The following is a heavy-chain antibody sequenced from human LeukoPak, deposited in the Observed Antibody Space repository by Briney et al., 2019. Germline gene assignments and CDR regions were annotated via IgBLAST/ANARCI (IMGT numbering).Heavy chain of an antibody. CDR1: GYTFSTYW. D-gene: IGHD2-2*01. V-gene: IGHV3-23*01. Sequence: GGSLRPSCAASGYTFSTYWMNWVRQAPGKGLEWVSAISGSGGSTYYADSVKGRFTISRDNSKNTLYLQMNSLRAEDTAVYYCAKWSGGIPAAPPSYFDYWGQGTLVTVSS. CDR2: ISGSGGST. J-gene: IGHJ4*02. CDR3: AKWSGGIPAAPPSYFDY.